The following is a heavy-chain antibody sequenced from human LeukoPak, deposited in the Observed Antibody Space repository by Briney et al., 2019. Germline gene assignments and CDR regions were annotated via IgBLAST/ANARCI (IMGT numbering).Heavy chain of an antibody. CDR1: GFTFSSYA. V-gene: IGHV3-30-3*01. J-gene: IGHJ5*02. CDR2: ISYDGSNK. D-gene: IGHD3-10*01. Sequence: PGGSLRLPCAASGFTFSSYAMHWVRQAPGKGLEWVAVISYDGSNKYYADSVKGRFTISRDNSKNTLYLQMNSLRAEDTAVYYCARDTARFGELPDWFDPWGQGTLVTVSS. CDR3: ARDTARFGELPDWFDP.